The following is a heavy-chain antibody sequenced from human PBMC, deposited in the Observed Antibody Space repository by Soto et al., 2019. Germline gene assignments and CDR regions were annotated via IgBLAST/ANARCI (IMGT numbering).Heavy chain of an antibody. D-gene: IGHD2-15*01. V-gene: IGHV1-18*01. CDR3: ARDVLPGDVSGGSLDAFDI. CDR1: GYTFTSFG. CDR2: ISLYNGNT. Sequence: QVQLVQSGAEVKKPGASVKVSCKASGYTFTSFGISWVRQAPGQGLEWMGWISLYNGNTNYAQNLQGRVTMTTDTSTSAAYMELRRLRSDDTAVYYCARDVLPGDVSGGSLDAFDIWGQGTMVTVSS. J-gene: IGHJ3*02.